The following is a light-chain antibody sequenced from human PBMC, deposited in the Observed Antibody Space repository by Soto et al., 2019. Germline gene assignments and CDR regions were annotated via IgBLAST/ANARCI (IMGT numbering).Light chain of an antibody. V-gene: IGLV2-8*01. CDR3: RSYAGSNKYVL. J-gene: IGLJ3*02. CDR2: EVA. CDR1: SSDIGATTY. Sequence: QSVLTQPPSASGSPGQSVTISCSGTSSDIGATTYVSWYQHHPGKAPKLMIYEVARRPSGVPYRFSGSKSGNSASLTVSGLQPEDDSHYYCRSYAGSNKYVLFGGGTQLTVL.